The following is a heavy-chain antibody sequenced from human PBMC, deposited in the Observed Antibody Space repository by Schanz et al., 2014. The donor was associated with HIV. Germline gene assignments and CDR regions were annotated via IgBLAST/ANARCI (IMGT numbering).Heavy chain of an antibody. D-gene: IGHD3-3*01. CDR1: GFPFSSSV. J-gene: IGHJ6*02. CDR3: ARDWRPNYDFWSGSIGVIGMDV. CDR2: ISDTGVRT. Sequence: VQLVESGGCVVQPGKSLRLSCVVSGFPFSSSVMSWVRQAPGKGLEWVSGISDTGVRTNYADSVKGRLTISRDNSENTLYLQMNSLRAEDTAVYYCARDWRPNYDFWSGSIGVIGMDVWGQGTTVTVSS. V-gene: IGHV3-23*04.